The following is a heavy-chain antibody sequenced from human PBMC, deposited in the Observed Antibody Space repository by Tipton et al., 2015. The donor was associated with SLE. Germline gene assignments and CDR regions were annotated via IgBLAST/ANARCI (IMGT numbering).Heavy chain of an antibody. CDR1: GGSISGYY. V-gene: IGHV4-59*01. Sequence: TLSLTCTVSGGSISGYYWGWIRQPPGKGLEWIGYIYDSGSTSYKPSLKTRVTISVDTSKNQFSLKLSSVTAADTAVYYCARVASNFYSDFWGQGTLVTVSS. CDR3: ARVASNFYSDF. CDR2: IYDSGST. D-gene: IGHD4-11*01. J-gene: IGHJ4*02.